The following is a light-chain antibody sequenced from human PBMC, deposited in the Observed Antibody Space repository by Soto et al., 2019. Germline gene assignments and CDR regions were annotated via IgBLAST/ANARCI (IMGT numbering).Light chain of an antibody. Sequence: QSALTQPPSVSGSPGQSVTISCTGTSTDFVGYNRVSWYQQPPGTAPKLMIYEVSKRPSRVPDRFSGSKSGNTASLTISGLQAADEADYYCSLYTSENAYVFGTGTKV. V-gene: IGLV2-18*01. CDR1: STDFVGYNR. CDR3: SLYTSENAYV. CDR2: EVS. J-gene: IGLJ1*01.